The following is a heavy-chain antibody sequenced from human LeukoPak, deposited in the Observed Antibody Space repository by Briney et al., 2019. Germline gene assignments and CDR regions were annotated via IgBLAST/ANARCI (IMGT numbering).Heavy chain of an antibody. V-gene: IGHV4-59*01. Sequence: SETLSLTCTVSGGSLSSYYWSWIRQPPGKGLEWVGYIYYSGSTNYNPSLKSRVTISVDTSKNQFSLKLSSVTAADTAVYYCAREEGSGSTFDYWGQGTLVTVSS. CDR2: IYYSGST. CDR1: GGSLSSYY. D-gene: IGHD3-10*01. J-gene: IGHJ4*02. CDR3: AREEGSGSTFDY.